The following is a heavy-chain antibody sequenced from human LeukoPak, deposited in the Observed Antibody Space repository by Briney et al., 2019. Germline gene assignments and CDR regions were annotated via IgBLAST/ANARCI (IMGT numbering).Heavy chain of an antibody. CDR1: GYTFTSYG. V-gene: IGHV1-18*01. CDR3: ARDGATADFDY. Sequence: ASVKVSCKASGYTFTSYGISWVRQAPGQGLEWMGWISAYNGNTXYAXXXQGRVTMTTDTSTSTAYMELRSLRSDDTAVYYCARDGATADFDYWGQGTLVTVSS. CDR2: ISAYNGNT. J-gene: IGHJ4*02. D-gene: IGHD1-26*01.